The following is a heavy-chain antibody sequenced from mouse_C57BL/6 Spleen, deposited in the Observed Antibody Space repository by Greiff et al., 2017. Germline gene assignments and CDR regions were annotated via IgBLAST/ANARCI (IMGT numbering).Heavy chain of an antibody. Sequence: QVQLQQSGAELAKPGASVKLSCKASGYTFTSYWMHWVKQRPGQGLEWIGYIDPSSGYTKYNQKFKDKATLTADKSSSTAYMQLSRLTYEDSAFYDCARTDYGSSYWYFDVWGKGTTVTVSS. J-gene: IGHJ1*03. CDR1: GYTFTSYW. CDR3: ARTDYGSSYWYFDV. CDR2: IDPSSGYT. D-gene: IGHD1-1*01. V-gene: IGHV1-7*01.